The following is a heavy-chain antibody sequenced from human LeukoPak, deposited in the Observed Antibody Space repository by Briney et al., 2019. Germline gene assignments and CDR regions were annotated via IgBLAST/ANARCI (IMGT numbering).Heavy chain of an antibody. CDR1: GGTFSSYA. D-gene: IGHD3-22*01. CDR2: IIPILGIA. V-gene: IGHV1-69*10. J-gene: IGHJ6*02. Sequence: ASVKVSCTASGGTFSSYAISWVRQAPGHGLEWLGGIIPILGIANYAQKFQGRVTITADKSTSTDYMELSSLRSEDTAVYYCARVRYHDSMDYYYGMDVWGQGTTVTVSS. CDR3: ARVRYHDSMDYYYGMDV.